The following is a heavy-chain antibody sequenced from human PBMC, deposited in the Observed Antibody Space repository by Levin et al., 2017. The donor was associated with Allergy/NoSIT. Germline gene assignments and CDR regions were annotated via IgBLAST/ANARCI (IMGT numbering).Heavy chain of an antibody. D-gene: IGHD5-24*01. CDR1: GGSMSPFY. Sequence: PSETLSLTCSVSGGSMSPFYWSWIRQSPGRGLEFVGYIFHTGRTTYNPSLTGRVTISVDTSKNQFSLELTSVTAADSALYFCARARDNFGYIPLDSWGQGTLVTVSS. J-gene: IGHJ4*02. CDR2: IFHTGRT. V-gene: IGHV4-59*01. CDR3: ARARDNFGYIPLDS.